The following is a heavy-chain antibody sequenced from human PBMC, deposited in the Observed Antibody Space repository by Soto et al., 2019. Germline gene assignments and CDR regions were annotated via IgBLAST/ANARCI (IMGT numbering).Heavy chain of an antibody. V-gene: IGHV3-30*03. CDR2: ISYDGSNK. D-gene: IGHD2-15*01. Sequence: PGWSLRLSCAASGFTFSSYGMHWVRQAPGKGLEWVAVISYDGSNKYYADSVKGRFTISRDNSKNTLYLQMNSLRAEDTAVYYCATSEIVVVAATMGDYWGQGTLVTVSS. CDR1: GFTFSSYG. J-gene: IGHJ4*02. CDR3: ATSEIVVVAATMGDY.